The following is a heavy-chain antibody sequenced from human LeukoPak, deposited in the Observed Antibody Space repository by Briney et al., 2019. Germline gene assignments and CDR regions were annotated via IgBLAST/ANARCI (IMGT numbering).Heavy chain of an antibody. CDR2: ISSSSSYI. V-gene: IGHV3-21*05. CDR1: GFTFSSYS. D-gene: IGHD6-6*01. CDR3: ARGTGDRSSSSQGGFDY. Sequence: KTGGSLRLSCAASGFTFSSYSMNWVRQAPGKGLEWVSYISSSSSYIYYADSVKGRFTISRDNAKNSPYMQMNSLRAEDTAVYYCARGTGDRSSSSQGGFDYWGQEPWSPSPQ. J-gene: IGHJ4*01.